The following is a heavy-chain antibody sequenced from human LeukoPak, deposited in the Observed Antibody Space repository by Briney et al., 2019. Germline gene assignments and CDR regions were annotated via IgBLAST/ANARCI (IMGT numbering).Heavy chain of an antibody. Sequence: GGSLRLSCAASGFTFTSYAMGWVRQAPGKGLEWVSSVSGSGDGTYYADSVKGRFTISRDNSKKTLDLHMDSLRAEDTAVYYCAKERLGGNYGDYAVDYWGQGTMVTISS. CDR2: VSGSGDGT. V-gene: IGHV3-23*01. CDR1: GFTFTSYA. J-gene: IGHJ4*02. CDR3: AKERLGGNYGDYAVDY. D-gene: IGHD4-17*01.